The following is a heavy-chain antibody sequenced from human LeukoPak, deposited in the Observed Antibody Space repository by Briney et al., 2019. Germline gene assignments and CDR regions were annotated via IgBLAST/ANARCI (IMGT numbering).Heavy chain of an antibody. J-gene: IGHJ4*02. D-gene: IGHD3-16*01. V-gene: IGHV4-59*01. Sequence: SETLSLACTVSGGSISTYYWNWIRQSPGKGLEWIGYINYSGTTNYNPSLKSRVTISVDTSKNQFSLRLYSVTAADTAVYYCAREGGGGGFGYWGQGTLVTVSS. CDR2: INYSGTT. CDR1: GGSISTYY. CDR3: AREGGGGGFGY.